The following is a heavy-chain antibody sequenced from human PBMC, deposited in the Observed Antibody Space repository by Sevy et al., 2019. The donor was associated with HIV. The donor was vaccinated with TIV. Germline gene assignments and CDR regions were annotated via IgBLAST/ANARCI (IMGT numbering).Heavy chain of an antibody. CDR3: ARGGTVTDEWYYYYYMDV. CDR1: GFTFSSYS. V-gene: IGHV3-21*06. D-gene: IGHD4-17*01. J-gene: IGHJ6*03. Sequence: GGSLRLSCAASGFTFSSYSMNWVRQAPGKGLEWVSSISSSSSYKYYADSVKGRFTISRDKAKNSLYLQMNSLRAEDTAVYYCARGGTVTDEWYYYYYMDVWGKGTTVTVSS. CDR2: ISSSSSYK.